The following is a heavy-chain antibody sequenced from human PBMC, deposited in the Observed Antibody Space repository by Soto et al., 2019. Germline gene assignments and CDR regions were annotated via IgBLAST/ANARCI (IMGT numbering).Heavy chain of an antibody. V-gene: IGHV4-59*08. D-gene: IGHD1-26*01. CDR3: ARPENPEITSGSYSY. Sequence: SETLSLTCTVSGGSISSYYWSWIRQPPGKGLEWIGYIYYSGSTNYNPSLKSRVTISVDTSKNQFSLKLSSVTAADTAVYYCARPENPEITSGSYSYWGQGTLVTVSS. J-gene: IGHJ4*02. CDR1: GGSISSYY. CDR2: IYYSGST.